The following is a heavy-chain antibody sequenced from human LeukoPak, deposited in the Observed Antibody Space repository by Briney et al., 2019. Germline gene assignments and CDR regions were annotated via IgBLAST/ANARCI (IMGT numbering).Heavy chain of an antibody. V-gene: IGHV3-21*01. CDR3: ARDSPGEYSSSCLAY. Sequence: GGSLRLSCAASGFTFSSYSMNWVRQAPGKGLEWVSSISSSSSYIYYADPVKGRFTISRDNAKNSLYLQMNSLKAEDTAVYYCARDSPGEYSSSCLAYWGQGTLVTVSS. J-gene: IGHJ4*02. CDR1: GFTFSSYS. CDR2: ISSSSSYI. D-gene: IGHD6-6*01.